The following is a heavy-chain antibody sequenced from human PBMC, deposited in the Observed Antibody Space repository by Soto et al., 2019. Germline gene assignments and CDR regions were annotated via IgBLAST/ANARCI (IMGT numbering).Heavy chain of an antibody. CDR3: PQDPYTHCSGACCYIVFYYCYGIDV. CDR1: GFTFSSNG. CDR2: IWYDGSNK. J-gene: IGHJ6*02. Sequence: QVQLVESGGGVVQPGRSLRLSCAASGFTFSSNGMHWVRQAPGKGLEWVAFIWYDGSNKYYADSVKGRFTISRDNSKKQMSLHMESLREDGVAIYYCPQDPYTHCSGACCYIVFYYCYGIDVWGQGTTVTVSS. V-gene: IGHV3-33*06. D-gene: IGHD2-2*02.